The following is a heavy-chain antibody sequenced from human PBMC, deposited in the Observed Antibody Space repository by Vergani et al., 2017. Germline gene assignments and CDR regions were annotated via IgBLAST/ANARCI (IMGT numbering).Heavy chain of an antibody. V-gene: IGHV1-58*02. CDR2: IVVGSGNT. Sequence: QLVQSGAEVKKPGTSVKVSCKASGFTLTSSAMQWVRQARGQRLEWIGWIVVGSGNTNYAQKFQERVTITRDMSTSTAYMELSSLRSDDTAVYYCAVIQYHSRDDAFDIWGQGTMVTVSS. CDR1: GFTLTSSA. J-gene: IGHJ3*02. D-gene: IGHD2-2*01. CDR3: AVIQYHSRDDAFDI.